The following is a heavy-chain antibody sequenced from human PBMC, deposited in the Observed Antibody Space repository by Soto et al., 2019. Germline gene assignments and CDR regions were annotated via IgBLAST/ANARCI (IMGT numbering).Heavy chain of an antibody. CDR1: GGTFSSYA. J-gene: IGHJ5*02. CDR3: AFPDSPNYYGSGSYLGWFDP. CDR2: IIPIFGTA. V-gene: IGHV1-69*13. D-gene: IGHD3-10*01. Sequence: ASVKVSCKASGGTFSSYAISWVRQAPGQGLEWMGGIIPIFGTANYAQKFQGRVTITADESTSTAYMELSSLRSEDTAVDYCAFPDSPNYYGSGSYLGWFDPWGQGTLVTVSS.